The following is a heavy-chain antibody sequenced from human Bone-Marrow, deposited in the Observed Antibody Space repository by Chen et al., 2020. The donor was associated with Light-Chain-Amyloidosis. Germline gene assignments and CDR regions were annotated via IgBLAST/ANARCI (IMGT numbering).Heavy chain of an antibody. CDR3: ARRRDGYNFDY. CDR2: IYPDDSDA. V-gene: IGHV5-51*01. J-gene: IGHJ4*02. Sequence: EVQLEQSGPEVKKPGESLKISCKGAGYTFPTYWIGGVRQMHGKGLEWMGVIYPDDSDARYSPSFEGQVTSSADKSITTAYLQWRSLKASDTAMYYCARRRDGYNFDYWGQGTLVTVSS. CDR1: GYTFPTYW. D-gene: IGHD5-12*01.